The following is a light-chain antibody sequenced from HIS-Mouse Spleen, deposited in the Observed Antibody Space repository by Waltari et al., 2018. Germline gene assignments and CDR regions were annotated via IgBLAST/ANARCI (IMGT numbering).Light chain of an antibody. CDR1: QGISSY. J-gene: IGKJ1*01. CDR2: AAS. Sequence: DIQLTQSPSFLSASVGDRVTITCRASQGISSYLAWYQQKPGKAPKLLIYAASTLQSGVPSRFSGSGSGTDFTLTINSLEAEDAATYSCHQSSSLPWTFGQGTKVEIK. V-gene: IGKV1-9*01. CDR3: HQSSSLPWT.